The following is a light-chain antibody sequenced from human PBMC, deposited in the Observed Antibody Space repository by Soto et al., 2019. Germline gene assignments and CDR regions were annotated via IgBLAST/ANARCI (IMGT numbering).Light chain of an antibody. CDR2: AAF. Sequence: ERMMTQSPATLAVSPGERATLSCRASQSVNADLAWYQQRPGQAPRLLIYAAFSRTTGVPDRFSGSGSGTDFTLTISRLEPEDFAVYYCQQYGSSPMYTFGQGTKVDIK. V-gene: IGKV3-20*01. CDR1: QSVNAD. J-gene: IGKJ2*01. CDR3: QQYGSSPMYT.